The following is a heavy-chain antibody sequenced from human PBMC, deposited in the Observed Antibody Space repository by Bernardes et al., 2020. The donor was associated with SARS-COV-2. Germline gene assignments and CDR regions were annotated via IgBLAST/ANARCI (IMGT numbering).Heavy chain of an antibody. J-gene: IGHJ4*02. V-gene: IGHV1-18*01. D-gene: IGHD2-2*01. CDR2: ISAYNGNT. CDR3: AREGYCSSTSCRFGKIRGIDY. CDR1: GYTFTSYG. Sequence: ASVKVSCKASGYTFTSYGISWVRQAPGQGLEWMGWISAYNGNTNYAQKLQGRVTMTTDTSTSTAYMELRSLRSDDTAVYYCAREGYCSSTSCRFGKIRGIDYWGQGTLVTVSS.